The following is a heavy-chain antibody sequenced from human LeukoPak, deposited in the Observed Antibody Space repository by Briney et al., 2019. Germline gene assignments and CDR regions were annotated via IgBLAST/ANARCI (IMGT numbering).Heavy chain of an antibody. CDR3: AGGDYDYAFDI. J-gene: IGHJ3*02. CDR1: GFTFSSYA. V-gene: IGHV3-30-3*01. Sequence: GGSLRLSCAASGFTFSSYAMHWVRQAPGKGLEWVAVISYDGSNKYYADSVKGRFTISRDNSKNTLYLQVNSLRAEDTAVYYCAGGDYDYAFDIWGQGRMVTVSS. D-gene: IGHD5-12*01. CDR2: ISYDGSNK.